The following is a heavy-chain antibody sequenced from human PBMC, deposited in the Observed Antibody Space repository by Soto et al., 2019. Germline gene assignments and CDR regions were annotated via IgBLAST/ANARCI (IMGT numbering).Heavy chain of an antibody. V-gene: IGHV3-30*18. Sequence: GGSLRLSCAASGFTFSSYGMHWVRQAPGKGLEWVAVISYDGSNKYYADSVKGRFTISRDNSKNTLYLQMNSLRAEDTAAYYCAKDEVEVDPVNYYYYMDVWGKGTTVTVSS. CDR1: GFTFSSYG. CDR2: ISYDGSNK. CDR3: AKDEVEVDPVNYYYYMDV. J-gene: IGHJ6*03. D-gene: IGHD4-17*01.